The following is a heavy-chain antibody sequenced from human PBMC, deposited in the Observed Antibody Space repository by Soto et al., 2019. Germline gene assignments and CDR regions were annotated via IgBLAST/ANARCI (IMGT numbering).Heavy chain of an antibody. CDR3: AKEGGIVGAPHDAFDI. D-gene: IGHD1-26*01. CDR2: ISYDGSNK. CDR1: GFTFSSYG. V-gene: IGHV3-30*18. J-gene: IGHJ3*02. Sequence: QVQLVESGGGVVQPGRSLRLSCAASGFTFSSYGMHWVRQAPGKGLKWVAVISYDGSNKYYADSVKGRFTISRDNSKNTLYLQMNSLRAEDTAVYYCAKEGGIVGAPHDAFDIWGQGTMVTVSS.